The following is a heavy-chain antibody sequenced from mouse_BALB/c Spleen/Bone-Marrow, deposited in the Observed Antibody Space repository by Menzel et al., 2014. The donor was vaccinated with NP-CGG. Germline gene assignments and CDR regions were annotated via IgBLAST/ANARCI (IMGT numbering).Heavy chain of an antibody. CDR3: RRGDDYDEEFAY. CDR2: INPSNGGT. CDR1: GYTFTSYY. J-gene: IGHJ3*01. Sequence: VQLQQSGAELVKPGASVKLSCKASGYTFTSYYMYWVKQRPGQGLEWIGGINPSNGGTNFNEKFKSKATLTVDKSSSTAYMQLSSLTSEDSAVYYCRRGDDYDEEFAYWGQGTLVTGSA. D-gene: IGHD2-4*01. V-gene: IGHV1S81*02.